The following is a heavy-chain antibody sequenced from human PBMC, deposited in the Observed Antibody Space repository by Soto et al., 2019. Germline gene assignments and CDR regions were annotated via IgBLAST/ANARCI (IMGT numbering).Heavy chain of an antibody. J-gene: IGHJ5*02. CDR2: IYYSGST. V-gene: IGHV4-59*01. Sequence: SETLSLTCSVSGDSISSSYWSWIRQPPGKGLEWIGYIYYSGSTNYNPSLKSRVTLSLDTSKNQFSLKVSSLTAADTAVYYCARGYDWFDPWGQGTLVTVSS. CDR1: GDSISSSY. D-gene: IGHD5-12*01. CDR3: ARGYDWFDP.